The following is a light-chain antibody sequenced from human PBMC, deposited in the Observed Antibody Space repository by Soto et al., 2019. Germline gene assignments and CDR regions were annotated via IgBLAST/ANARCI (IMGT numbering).Light chain of an antibody. J-gene: IGKJ2*01. CDR2: GAS. Sequence: ETVLLQSPCALSLSPGERATLACRASQTGTSNYLAWYQQKAGQDPRLLIYGASSRATGIPDRFSGSGSGTDFTLTISRREPEDFAVYYCQDYSTSPLSTFVRGTKLEIK. V-gene: IGKV3-20*01. CDR1: QTGTSNY. CDR3: QDYSTSPLST.